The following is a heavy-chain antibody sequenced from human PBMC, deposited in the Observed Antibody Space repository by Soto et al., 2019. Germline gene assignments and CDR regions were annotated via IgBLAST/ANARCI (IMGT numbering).Heavy chain of an antibody. Sequence: PSETLSLTCTVSVGSISSYYWSWIRQPPGKGLEWIGYIYYSGSTNYNPSLKSRVTISVDTSKNQFSLKQNSVTAADTAVYYCARGGSPATVTELLDYWGQGTLVTVSS. V-gene: IGHV4-59*01. CDR2: IYYSGST. D-gene: IGHD4-17*01. CDR3: ARGGSPATVTELLDY. CDR1: VGSISSYY. J-gene: IGHJ4*02.